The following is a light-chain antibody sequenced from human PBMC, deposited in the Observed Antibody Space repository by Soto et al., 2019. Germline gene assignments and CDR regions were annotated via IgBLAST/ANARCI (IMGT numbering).Light chain of an antibody. V-gene: IGKV3-20*01. J-gene: IGKJ2*01. CDR3: QQYDSPPLYI. Sequence: EIVLTQSPGTLSLSPGERATLSCRASQSVSSSYLAWYQQKPGQAPRLLIYGASSRATGIPDRFSGSGSGTDFTLTINRLEPEDFAVYYCQQYDSPPLYIFGQGTKLEIK. CDR2: GAS. CDR1: QSVSSSY.